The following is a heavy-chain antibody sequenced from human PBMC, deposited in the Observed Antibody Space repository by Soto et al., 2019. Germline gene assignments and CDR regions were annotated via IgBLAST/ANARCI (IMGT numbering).Heavy chain of an antibody. CDR2: ISWNSGSI. D-gene: IGHD3-10*01. Sequence: GGSLRLSCAASGFTFDDYAMHWVRQAPGKGLEWVSCISWNSGSIAYADSVKGRFTISRDNAKNSLYLQMNSLRAEDTALYYCAKDGGRGPLWFGELILWGQGTLVTVSS. J-gene: IGHJ4*02. CDR1: GFTFDDYA. V-gene: IGHV3-9*01. CDR3: AKDGGRGPLWFGELIL.